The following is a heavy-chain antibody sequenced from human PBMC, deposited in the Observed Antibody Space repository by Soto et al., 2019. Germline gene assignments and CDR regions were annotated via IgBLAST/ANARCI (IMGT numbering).Heavy chain of an antibody. CDR2: IIPIFGTA. CDR1: GGTFSSYA. J-gene: IGHJ6*02. Sequence: SVKVSCKAAGGTFSSYAISWVRQAPGQGLEWMGGIIPIFGTANYAQKFQGRVTITADESTSTAYMELSSLRSEDTAVYYCASIVDTAMGYYYYGMDVWGQGTTVTVSS. D-gene: IGHD5-18*01. V-gene: IGHV1-69*13. CDR3: ASIVDTAMGYYYYGMDV.